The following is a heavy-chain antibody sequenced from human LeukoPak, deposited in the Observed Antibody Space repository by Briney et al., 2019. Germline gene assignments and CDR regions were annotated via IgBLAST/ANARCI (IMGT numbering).Heavy chain of an antibody. D-gene: IGHD3-22*01. CDR3: ATPPGDYYDSSGYYYAMDY. CDR2: IIPIFGTA. Sequence: GASVNVSCKASGGTLSSYAISWVRQAPGQGLEWMGGIIPIFGTANYAQKFQGRVTITADESTSTAYMELSSLRSEDTAVYHCATPPGDYYDSSGYYYAMDYWGQGTLVTVSS. V-gene: IGHV1-69*13. J-gene: IGHJ4*02. CDR1: GGTLSSYA.